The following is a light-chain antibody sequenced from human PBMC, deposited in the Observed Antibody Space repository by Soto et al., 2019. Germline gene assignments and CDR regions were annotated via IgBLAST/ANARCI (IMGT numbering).Light chain of an antibody. CDR2: DAS. CDR1: QSVSSY. J-gene: IGKJ3*01. Sequence: EIVLTQSPATLSLSPGERATLSCRASQSVSSYLAWYQQQPGQAPRLLIYDASNRATGIPARFSGSGSGTDFTLTISSLGPEDFAVYYCQQRSNWPPRITFGPGTKVDIK. V-gene: IGKV3-11*01. CDR3: QQRSNWPPRIT.